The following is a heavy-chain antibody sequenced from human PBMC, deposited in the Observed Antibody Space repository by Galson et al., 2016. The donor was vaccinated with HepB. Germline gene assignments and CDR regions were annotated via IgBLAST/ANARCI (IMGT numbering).Heavy chain of an antibody. CDR1: GASINSSSYY. Sequence: SETLFLTCAVSGASINSSSYYWGWIRQPPGKGLEWIGEIYNSDSTFYNPSLKSRVTISVDTSKNQFSLQLSSVTAADTAVYYCARTAARLYFDSWSQGTLVAVSS. CDR2: IYNSDST. V-gene: IGHV4-39*01. CDR3: ARTAARLYFDS. J-gene: IGHJ4*01. D-gene: IGHD6-6*01.